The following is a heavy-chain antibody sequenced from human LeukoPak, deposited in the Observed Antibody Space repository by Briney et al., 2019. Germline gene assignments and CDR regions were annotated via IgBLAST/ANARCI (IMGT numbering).Heavy chain of an antibody. Sequence: SETLSLTCAVYGGSFSGYYWSWIRQPPGKGLEWIGEINHSGSTNYNPSLKSRVTISVDTSKNQFSLKLSSVTAADTAVYYCASLWSGYRRYYYYMDVWGKGTTVTVSS. CDR2: INHSGST. J-gene: IGHJ6*03. V-gene: IGHV4-34*01. CDR3: ASLWSGYRRYYYYMDV. D-gene: IGHD3-3*01. CDR1: GGSFSGYY.